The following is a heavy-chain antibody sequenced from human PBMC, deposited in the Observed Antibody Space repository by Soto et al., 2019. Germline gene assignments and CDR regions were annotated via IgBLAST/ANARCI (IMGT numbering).Heavy chain of an antibody. Sequence: SGPTLVNPTQTLTLTCTFSGFSLSTSGVHVGWIRQPPGKPLEWLALIFWDDDKRYSPSLRSRLTITKDTPKNQVFLTMTNLDPVDTATYYCAHLGNSAPAGYYFDYWGPGALVTVSS. D-gene: IGHD6-25*01. J-gene: IGHJ4*02. CDR2: IFWDDDK. V-gene: IGHV2-5*02. CDR3: AHLGNSAPAGYYFDY. CDR1: GFSLSTSGVH.